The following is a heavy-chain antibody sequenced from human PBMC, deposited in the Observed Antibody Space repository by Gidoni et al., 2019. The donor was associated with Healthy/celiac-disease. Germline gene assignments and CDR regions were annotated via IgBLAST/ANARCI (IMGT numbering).Heavy chain of an antibody. J-gene: IGHJ5*02. CDR1: GYTFTSYD. CDR3: ARWTRNKVAGTTLGGGFDP. V-gene: IGHV1-8*01. D-gene: IGHD1-7*01. CDR2: MNPNSGNT. Sequence: QVQLVQSGAEVKKPGASVKVSCKASGYTFTSYDINWVRQATGQGLEWMGWMNPNSGNTGYAQKFQGRVTMTRNTSISTAYMELSSLRSEDTAVYYCARWTRNKVAGTTLGGGFDPWGQGTLVTVSS.